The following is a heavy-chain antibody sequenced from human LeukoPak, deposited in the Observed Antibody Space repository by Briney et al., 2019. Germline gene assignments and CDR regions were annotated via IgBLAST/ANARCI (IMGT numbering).Heavy chain of an antibody. CDR3: ARIRTSGSYFNA. CDR1: GYTFSDYS. J-gene: IGHJ4*02. CDR2: IIPNSGGT. D-gene: IGHD3-10*01. V-gene: IGHV1-2*02. Sequence: ASVKVSCKAFGYTFSDYSLHWVRQAPGQGLEWMGWIIPNSGGTAYAQHFEGRVSMTRDTSITTACMELSRLRSDDTAMYYCARIRTSGSYFNAWGQGSLVTVSS.